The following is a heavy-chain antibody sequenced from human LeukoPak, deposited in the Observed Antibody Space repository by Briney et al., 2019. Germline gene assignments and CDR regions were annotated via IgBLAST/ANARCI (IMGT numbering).Heavy chain of an antibody. J-gene: IGHJ4*02. CDR3: ARGPRSSFVSRTPDY. CDR2: INPNSGGT. D-gene: IGHD2-2*01. V-gene: IGHV1-2*02. CDR1: GYTFTGYH. Sequence: ASVKVSCKASGYTFTGYHMHWVRQAPGQGLEWMGWINPNSGGTNYAQKFQGRVTMTRDTSISTAYMELSRLRSDDTAVYYCARGPRSSFVSRTPDYWGQGTLVTVSS.